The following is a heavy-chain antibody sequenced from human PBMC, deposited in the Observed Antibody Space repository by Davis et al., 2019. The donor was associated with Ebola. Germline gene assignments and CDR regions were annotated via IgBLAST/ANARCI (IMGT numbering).Heavy chain of an antibody. Sequence: ASVKVSCKASCYTFISYGISWLRQAPGQGPEWMGWISAYNGNTNYAQKLQGRVTITTDTSTSTAYMELRSLRSDDTAVYYRARGRGSGWYLDYFDYWGQGTLVTVSS. V-gene: IGHV1-18*01. J-gene: IGHJ4*02. CDR1: CYTFISYG. D-gene: IGHD6-19*01. CDR2: ISAYNGNT. CDR3: ARGRGSGWYLDYFDY.